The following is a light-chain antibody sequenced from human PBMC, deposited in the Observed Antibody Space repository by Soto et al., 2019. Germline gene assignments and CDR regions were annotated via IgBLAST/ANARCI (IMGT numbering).Light chain of an antibody. J-gene: IGKJ2*01. V-gene: IGKV3-11*01. CDR3: QQRYNWPNT. Sequence: EIVLTQSPATLSLSPRERATLSCRASQSVSSNLAWYQQKPGQAPRILIYEASKRPTGIPARFSGSGSGTDFTLTISTLEPEDFAVYYCQQRYNWPNTFGQGTKLEIK. CDR1: QSVSSN. CDR2: EAS.